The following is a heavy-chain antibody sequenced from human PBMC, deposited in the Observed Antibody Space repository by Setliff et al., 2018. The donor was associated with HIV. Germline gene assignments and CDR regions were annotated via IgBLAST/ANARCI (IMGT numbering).Heavy chain of an antibody. Sequence: PSETLSLTCTVSGVSISNYYWSWIRQPPGKGLEWIGYMYYSGNTNYNPSLKSRVTISVDTSKSQFSLKLNSVTAADTAVYYCARDQSDWFYWGQGTQVTVSS. D-gene: IGHD3-3*01. V-gene: IGHV4-59*01. J-gene: IGHJ4*02. CDR1: GVSISNYY. CDR2: MYYSGNT. CDR3: ARDQSDWFY.